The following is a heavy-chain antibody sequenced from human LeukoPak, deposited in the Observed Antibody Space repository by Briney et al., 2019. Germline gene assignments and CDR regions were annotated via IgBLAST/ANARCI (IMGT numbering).Heavy chain of an antibody. D-gene: IGHD2-8*02. V-gene: IGHV3-73*01. J-gene: IGHJ4*02. CDR3: TRQDCSGGVCAYVDY. CDR2: IRTKATGATT. Sequence: VGSLRLSRAASVVDPIGAFMRGGREGPRGGGWCVGLIRTKATGATTAYAASVKGRFTISRDDSKNTAYLQMNSLKAEDTAVYYSTRQDCSGGVCAYVDYWGQGTLVTVSS. CDR1: VVDPIGAF.